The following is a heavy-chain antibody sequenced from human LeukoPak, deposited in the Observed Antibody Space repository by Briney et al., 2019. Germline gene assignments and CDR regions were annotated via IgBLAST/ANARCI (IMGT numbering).Heavy chain of an antibody. J-gene: IGHJ4*02. Sequence: ASVKVSCKASGYTFTSYDINWVRQATGQGLEWMGWMNPNSGNTGYAQKFQGRVTMTRNTSISTAYMELSSLRSEDTAVYYCARRPKTYYDFRSGYHSDYWGQGTLVTVSS. CDR3: ARRPKTYYDFRSGYHSDY. CDR1: GYTFTSYD. CDR2: MNPNSGNT. V-gene: IGHV1-8*01. D-gene: IGHD3-3*01.